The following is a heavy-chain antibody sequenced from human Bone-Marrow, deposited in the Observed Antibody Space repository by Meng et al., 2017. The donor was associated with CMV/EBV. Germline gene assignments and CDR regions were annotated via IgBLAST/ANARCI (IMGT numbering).Heavy chain of an antibody. V-gene: IGHV3-23*01. CDR1: GFTFSAYA. CDR3: AKDVKGRSPDAFDI. Sequence: GESLKISCAASGFTFSAYAMNWVRQAPGKGLEWVSTISGSGGATYFADSVKGRFTISRDNSKSTLYLQMNSLRAEDTAVYYCAKDVKGRSPDAFDIWGQGTWVTGSS. J-gene: IGHJ3*02. CDR2: ISGSGGAT.